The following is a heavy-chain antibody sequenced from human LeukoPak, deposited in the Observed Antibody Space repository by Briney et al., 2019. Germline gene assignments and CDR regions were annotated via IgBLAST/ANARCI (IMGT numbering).Heavy chain of an antibody. CDR3: ARVIVGATYYFDY. V-gene: IGHV4-61*08. CDR1: GDFNSGLVYS. J-gene: IGHJ4*02. D-gene: IGHD1-26*01. CDR2: IYYSGST. Sequence: PSQTLSLTCAVSGDFNSGLVYSWSWIRQPPGKGLEWIGYIYYSGSTNYNPSLKSRVTISVDTSKNQFSLKLSSVTAADTAVYYCARVIVGATYYFDYWGQGTLVTVSS.